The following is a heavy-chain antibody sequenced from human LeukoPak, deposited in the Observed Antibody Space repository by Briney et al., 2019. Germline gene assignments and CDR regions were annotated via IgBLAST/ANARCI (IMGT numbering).Heavy chain of an antibody. CDR1: GYTFTSYD. V-gene: IGHV1-8*01. CDR3: ARGLFGYSSSSDDY. D-gene: IGHD6-6*01. CDR2: VNPNSGNT. J-gene: IGHJ4*02. Sequence: ASVKVSCKASGYTFTSYDINWVRQATGQGLEWMGWVNPNSGNTGYAQKFQGRVTMTRNTSISTAYMELSSLRSEDTAVYYCARGLFGYSSSSDDYWGQGTLVTVSS.